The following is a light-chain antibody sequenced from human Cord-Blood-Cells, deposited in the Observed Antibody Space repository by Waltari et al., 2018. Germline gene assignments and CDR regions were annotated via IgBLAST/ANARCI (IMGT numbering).Light chain of an antibody. CDR1: SRDVGGSHY. CDR2: DVS. Sequence: QSALTQPASVSGSPGKSITIPCTGTSRDVGGSHYVSWYQRHPVKAPKLMIYDVSNRPSGGSNRFSGSQAGNTASLTISGLQAEDEADYYCSSYTSSSTWVFGGGTKLTVL. J-gene: IGLJ3*02. V-gene: IGLV2-14*01. CDR3: SSYTSSSTWV.